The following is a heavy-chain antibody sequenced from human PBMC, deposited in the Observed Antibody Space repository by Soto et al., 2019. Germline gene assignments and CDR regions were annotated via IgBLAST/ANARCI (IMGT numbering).Heavy chain of an antibody. CDR3: ARLSTPAGRRDLAC. CDR2: MNQDGSES. J-gene: IGHJ4*02. CDR1: GFSLSSYW. V-gene: IGHV3-7*01. Sequence: EVQLVESGGGLVQPGGSLRLSCAASGFSLSSYWMSWVRQAPGKGLEWVANMNQDGSESDYVGSVKGRFTFTRDNAKNSLYLQMNSLRAEDTAVYYCARLSTPAGRRDLACWGQGTLVTVSS.